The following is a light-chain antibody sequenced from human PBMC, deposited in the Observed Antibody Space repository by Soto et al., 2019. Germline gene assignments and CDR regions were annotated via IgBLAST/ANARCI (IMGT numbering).Light chain of an antibody. CDR1: SSNVGSYKL. CDR2: XXN. Sequence: QYVLTQPASVSGSPGQSITISCTGTSSNVGSYKLFSWYQQHPGKAPKVMIXXXNKRPSGVSNRFSGSKSGNTASLTISGLKVEDEADYYCCSSGGSPTYVFGTGTKVTVL. J-gene: IGLJ1*01. V-gene: IGLV2-23*02. CDR3: CSSGGSPTYV.